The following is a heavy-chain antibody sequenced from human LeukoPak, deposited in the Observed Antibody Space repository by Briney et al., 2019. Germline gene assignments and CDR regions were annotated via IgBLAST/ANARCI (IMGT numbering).Heavy chain of an antibody. CDR1: GFTFNSYG. V-gene: IGHV3-33*01. J-gene: IGHJ4*02. CDR2: ILYDRSNK. D-gene: IGHD4-11*01. Sequence: GGSLRLSCAPWGFTFNSYGMQWVRQAPGKGVEWVAVILYDRSNKYYADSLKSRFTISTDDSQNTLYLQMNSLRAEDTAMYYCARELPPVMKYYFDYWGQGTLVTVSS. CDR3: ARELPPVMKYYFDY.